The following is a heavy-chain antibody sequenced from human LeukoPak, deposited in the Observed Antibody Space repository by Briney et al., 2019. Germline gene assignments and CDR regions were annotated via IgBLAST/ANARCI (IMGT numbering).Heavy chain of an antibody. D-gene: IGHD5-12*01. CDR2: ISGSAGST. CDR1: GFTFSSYA. Sequence: GGSLRLSCAASGFTFSSYAMSWVRQAPGKGLEWVSAISGSAGSTYYADSVKGRFTISRGNPKNTLYLQMNSLRAEDTAVYYCAKSGYSGYIYYFDYWGQGTLVTVSS. CDR3: AKSGYSGYIYYFDY. J-gene: IGHJ4*02. V-gene: IGHV3-23*01.